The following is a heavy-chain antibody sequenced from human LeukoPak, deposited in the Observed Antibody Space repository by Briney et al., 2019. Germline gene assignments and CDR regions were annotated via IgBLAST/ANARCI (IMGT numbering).Heavy chain of an antibody. Sequence: PSETLSLTCTVSGGSISSYYWSWIREPPGKGLEWIGYIHNSGRTNYNPSLKSRVTGFVDTSKNQVSLRLSSVTAADTAVYYCARHGTISSESYFDYWGQGALVTVSS. D-gene: IGHD1-14*01. CDR2: IHNSGRT. CDR1: GGSISSYY. V-gene: IGHV4-59*08. J-gene: IGHJ4*02. CDR3: ARHGTISSESYFDY.